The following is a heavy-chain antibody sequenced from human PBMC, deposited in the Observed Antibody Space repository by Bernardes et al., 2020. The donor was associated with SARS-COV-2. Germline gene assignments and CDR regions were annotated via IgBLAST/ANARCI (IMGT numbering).Heavy chain of an antibody. V-gene: IGHV3-74*01. Sequence: GGSLRLSCAASGFTFSSYWMHWVRQAPGKGLVWVSRINSDGSSTSYADSVKGRFTISRDNAKNTLYLQMNSLRAEDTAVYHCARPYDFWSGYYERYYGMDVWGQGTTVTVSS. CDR3: ARPYDFWSGYYERYYGMDV. CDR2: INSDGSST. D-gene: IGHD3-3*01. CDR1: GFTFSSYW. J-gene: IGHJ6*02.